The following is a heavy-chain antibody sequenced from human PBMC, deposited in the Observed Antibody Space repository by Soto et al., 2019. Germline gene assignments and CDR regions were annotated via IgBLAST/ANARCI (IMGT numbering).Heavy chain of an antibody. CDR3: AKESGGSIAYYIDC. D-gene: IGHD3-16*01. Sequence: EVQLLESGGGLVQPGESLTLSCAASGFTFSNYAMNWVRQAPGKGLEWVSGISGGGSRTYYADSVKGRFTISRDNSMNTLYVQLNSLTAGDTAVYYCAKESGGSIAYYIDCWVQGTLVTVSS. CDR1: GFTFSNYA. CDR2: ISGGGSRT. V-gene: IGHV3-23*01. J-gene: IGHJ4*02.